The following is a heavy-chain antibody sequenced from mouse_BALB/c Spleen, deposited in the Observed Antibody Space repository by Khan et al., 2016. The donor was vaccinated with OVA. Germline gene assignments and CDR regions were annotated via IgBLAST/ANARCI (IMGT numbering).Heavy chain of an antibody. J-gene: IGHJ1*01. CDR3: ARPPSTTVVATSYWFFDV. Sequence: EVELVEPGGGLVKSGGSLKLSCAASGFTFSTYAMSWVRQTPEKRLEWVATISTGDTYTYYPDSVKGRFTISRDNAKNTLYLQMSSLRSEDTAMYYCARPPSTTVVATSYWFFDVWGAGTTVTVST. CDR1: GFTFSTYA. CDR2: ISTGDTYT. D-gene: IGHD1-1*01. V-gene: IGHV5-9-3*01.